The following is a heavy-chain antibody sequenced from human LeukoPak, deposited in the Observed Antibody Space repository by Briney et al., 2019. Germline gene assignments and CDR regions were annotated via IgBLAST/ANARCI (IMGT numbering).Heavy chain of an antibody. J-gene: IGHJ4*02. CDR3: ARVDSSGYYSQSRGTYYFDY. CDR1: GYTFTSYA. CDR2: INTNTGNP. D-gene: IGHD3-22*01. Sequence: ASVKVSCKAPGYTFTSYAMNWVRQAPGQGLEWMGWINTNTGNPTYAQGFTGRFVFPLDTSVSTAYLQISSLKAEDTAVYYCARVDSSGYYSQSRGTYYFDYWGQGTLVTVSS. V-gene: IGHV7-4-1*02.